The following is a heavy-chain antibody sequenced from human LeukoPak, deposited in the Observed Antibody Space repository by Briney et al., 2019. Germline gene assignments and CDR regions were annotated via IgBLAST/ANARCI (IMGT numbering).Heavy chain of an antibody. CDR3: ARGLTMVRGVRPFDF. V-gene: IGHV4-4*02. Sequence: SETVSLTCAVSGGSISSSNWWSWVRQPPGKGLEWIREIYHSGSTNYNPSLKSRVTISVDKSKNQFSLKLSSVTAADTAVYYCARGLTMVRGVRPFDFWAQGNLVPVSS. J-gene: IGHJ4*02. CDR2: IYHSGST. CDR1: GGSISSSNW. D-gene: IGHD3-10*01.